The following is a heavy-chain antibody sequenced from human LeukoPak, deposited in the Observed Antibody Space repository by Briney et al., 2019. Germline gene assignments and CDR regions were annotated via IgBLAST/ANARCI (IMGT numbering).Heavy chain of an antibody. CDR1: GFTFSSYA. D-gene: IGHD3-9*01. CDR2: ISGSGGST. J-gene: IGHJ4*02. Sequence: GGSLRLSCAASGFTFSSYAMSWVRQAPGKGLEWVSAISGSGGSTYYADSVKGRFTISRDNSKNTLYLQMNSLRAEDTAVSYCAKGTRPLRYFDRSASGYGPLFDYWGQGTLVIVSA. CDR3: AKGTRPLRYFDRSASGYGPLFDY. V-gene: IGHV3-23*01.